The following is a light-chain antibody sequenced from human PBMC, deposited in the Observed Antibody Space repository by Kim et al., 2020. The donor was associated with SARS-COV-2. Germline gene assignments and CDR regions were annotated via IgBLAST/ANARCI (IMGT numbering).Light chain of an antibody. Sequence: VSPGQTASITCSGDKLGDKYVPWYQQKPGQSPVLVIYQDTKRPSGIPERISGSNSGNTATLTISGTQAMDEADYYCQAWDSSTVVFGGGTQLTVL. CDR1: KLGDKY. CDR2: QDT. V-gene: IGLV3-1*01. J-gene: IGLJ3*02. CDR3: QAWDSSTVV.